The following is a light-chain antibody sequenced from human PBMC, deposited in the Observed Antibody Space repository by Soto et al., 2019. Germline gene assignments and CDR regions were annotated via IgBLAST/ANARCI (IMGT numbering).Light chain of an antibody. Sequence: DIQMTQSPSSLSASVGDSVTISCRASQSISRYLNWYQQKPGKAPKLLIFSASGLQSGVPSRFSGGGYGTEFTLTISSLQPDDFATYYCQQYNSYPWTFGQGTKVDIK. J-gene: IGKJ1*01. CDR2: SAS. CDR3: QQYNSYPWT. CDR1: QSISRY. V-gene: IGKV1-16*01.